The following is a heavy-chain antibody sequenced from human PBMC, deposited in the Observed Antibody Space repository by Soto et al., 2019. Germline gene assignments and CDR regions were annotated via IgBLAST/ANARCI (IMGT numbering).Heavy chain of an antibody. CDR1: GFDFRSYG. Sequence: LRLSCTASGFDFRSYGIHWVRQAPGRGREWVAAASYDGSETYYADSAKGRFTVSKEISKNTAFLQMNALRHEDTAVYFCARDSGWPLLNFDSWGQGTMVTVSS. D-gene: IGHD3-10*01. CDR2: ASYDGSET. CDR3: ARDSGWPLLNFDS. V-gene: IGHV3-30*03. J-gene: IGHJ4*02.